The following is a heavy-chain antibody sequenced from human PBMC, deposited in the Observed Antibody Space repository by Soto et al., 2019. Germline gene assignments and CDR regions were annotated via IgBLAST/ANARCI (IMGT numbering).Heavy chain of an antibody. J-gene: IGHJ6*02. Sequence: QLQLQESGSGLVKPSQTLSLTCAVSGGSISSSGYSWNWIRQPPGKGLEWIGYIYHGGSTYYNPSLKSRVTISVDRSQNQFSLKLSSMTAADTAVYFCARATDRFFDYYYGVDVWGQGTTVTVSS. CDR1: GGSISSSGYS. V-gene: IGHV4-30-2*01. D-gene: IGHD1-1*01. CDR3: ARATDRFFDYYYGVDV. CDR2: IYHGGST.